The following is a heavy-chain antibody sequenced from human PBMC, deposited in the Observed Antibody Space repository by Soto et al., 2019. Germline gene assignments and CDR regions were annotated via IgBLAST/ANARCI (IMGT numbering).Heavy chain of an antibody. V-gene: IGHV1-69*06. CDR2: IIPIFGTA. CDR3: ARANKMVPAATYGMDV. Sequence: GASVKVSCKASGGTFSSYAISWVRQAPGQGLEWMGGIIPIFGTANYAQKFQGRVTITADKSTSTAYMELSSLRSEDTAVYYCARANKMVPAATYGMDVWGQGTTVTVSS. CDR1: GGTFSSYA. D-gene: IGHD2-2*01. J-gene: IGHJ6*02.